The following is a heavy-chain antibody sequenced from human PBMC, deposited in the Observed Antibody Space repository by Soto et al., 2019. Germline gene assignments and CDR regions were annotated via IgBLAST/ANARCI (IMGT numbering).Heavy chain of an antibody. CDR3: AKGLVGYVFGVQDYCFGMDV. CDR2: ISYDGNNK. J-gene: IGHJ6*02. Sequence: QVQLVESGGGVVQPGRSLRLSCGASGFKFSTYGMHWVRQAPGKGLGWVAVISYDGNNKDYADSVKGRFTISRDNSKNTSYLQMNSLRAEDTAVYYCAKGLVGYVFGVQDYCFGMDVWGQGTTVAVSS. D-gene: IGHD1-26*01. V-gene: IGHV3-30*18. CDR1: GFKFSTYG.